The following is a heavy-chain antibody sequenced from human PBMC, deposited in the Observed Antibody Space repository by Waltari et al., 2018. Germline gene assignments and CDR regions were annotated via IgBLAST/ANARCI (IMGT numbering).Heavy chain of an antibody. CDR3: ASIPGIAAAGDY. D-gene: IGHD6-13*01. V-gene: IGHV4-38-2*01. CDR2: IYHSGST. Sequence: QVQLQESGPGLVKPSETLSLTCAVSGYSIRSGYYWGWIRQPPGKGLEWIGSIYHSGSTYYNPSLKSRVTISVDTSKNQFSLKLSSVTAADTAVYYCASIPGIAAAGDYWGQGTLVTVSS. CDR1: GYSIRSGYY. J-gene: IGHJ4*02.